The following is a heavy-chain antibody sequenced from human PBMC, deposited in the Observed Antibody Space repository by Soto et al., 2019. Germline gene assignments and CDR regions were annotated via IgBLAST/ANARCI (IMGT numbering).Heavy chain of an antibody. CDR2: VSGGGDGT. CDR3: TKGRIFGVVTHYFDS. J-gene: IGHJ4*02. D-gene: IGHD3-3*01. Sequence: EVQLLESGGGLVQPGGSLRLSCAASGFTFSSYAMNWVRQAPGKGLEWVSSVSGGGDGTYYADSVKGRFTISRDNSKNTLYLQMNSLRAQDTAVYFCTKGRIFGVVTHYFDSWGQGTLVTVSS. CDR1: GFTFSSYA. V-gene: IGHV3-23*01.